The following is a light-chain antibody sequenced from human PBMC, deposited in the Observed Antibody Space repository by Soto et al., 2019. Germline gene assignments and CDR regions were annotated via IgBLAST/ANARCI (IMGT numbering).Light chain of an antibody. V-gene: IGLV2-18*02. CDR2: EVS. CDR3: SSYTTSSTLV. CDR1: SSDVGYYNR. J-gene: IGLJ2*01. Sequence: QSALTQPPSVSGSPGQSVTISCTGTSSDVGYYNRVSWYQQPPGTAPKLMVFEVSNRPSGVPDRFSGSKSGNTPSLTISGLQAEDEADYYCSSYTTSSTLVFGGGTKLTVL.